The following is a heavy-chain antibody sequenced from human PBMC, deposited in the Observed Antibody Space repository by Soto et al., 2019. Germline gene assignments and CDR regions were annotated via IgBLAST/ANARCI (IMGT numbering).Heavy chain of an antibody. D-gene: IGHD7-27*01. V-gene: IGHV1-2*02. Sequence: ASVKVSCKASGYTFTGYYIHWVRQAPGQGLEWMGSISPHSGGPNYAQRFQGRVTMTRDTSMTTVYMEMSGLTSDDTAVYYCAREEQTGANYYLNYWGQGTLVTVSS. CDR1: GYTFTGYY. J-gene: IGHJ4*02. CDR3: AREEQTGANYYLNY. CDR2: ISPHSGGP.